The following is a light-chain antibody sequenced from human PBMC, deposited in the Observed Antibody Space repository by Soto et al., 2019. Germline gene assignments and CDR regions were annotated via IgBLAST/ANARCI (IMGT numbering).Light chain of an antibody. CDR1: QSLLHSNGYNY. J-gene: IGKJ1*01. Sequence: DIVMTQSPLSLPVTPGEPASISCRSSQSLLHSNGYNYLDWYLQKPGQSPQLLICLGSDRASGVPDRFSGSGSGTDFTLNISRVEAEDVGVYYCMQALQTPWTFGQGTKVEIK. CDR2: LGS. CDR3: MQALQTPWT. V-gene: IGKV2-28*01.